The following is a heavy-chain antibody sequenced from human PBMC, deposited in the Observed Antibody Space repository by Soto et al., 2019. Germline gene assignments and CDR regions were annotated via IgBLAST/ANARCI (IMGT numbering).Heavy chain of an antibody. CDR1: GGSFSGYY. CDR2: INHSGST. D-gene: IGHD3-22*01. J-gene: IGHJ5*02. V-gene: IGHV4-34*01. Sequence: SETLSLTCAVYGGSFSGYYWSWIRQPPGKGLEWIGEINHSGSTNYNPSLKSRVTISVDTSKNQFSLKLSSVTAADTAVYYCARGPRMYYYDSSGYYWLDPWGQGTLVTVSS. CDR3: ARGPRMYYYDSSGYYWLDP.